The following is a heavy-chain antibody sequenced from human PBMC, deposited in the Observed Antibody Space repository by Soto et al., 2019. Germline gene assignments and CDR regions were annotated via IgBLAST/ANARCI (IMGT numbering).Heavy chain of an antibody. D-gene: IGHD2-15*01. J-gene: IGHJ5*02. CDR3: ARDGLYWSGGRCYENGFDP. CDR2: IYHSGST. Sequence: LEWIGEIYHSGSTNYNPSLKSRVTISVDKSKNQFSLKLSSVTAADTAVYYCARDGLYWSGGRCYENGFDPWGQGTLVTVS. V-gene: IGHV4-4*02.